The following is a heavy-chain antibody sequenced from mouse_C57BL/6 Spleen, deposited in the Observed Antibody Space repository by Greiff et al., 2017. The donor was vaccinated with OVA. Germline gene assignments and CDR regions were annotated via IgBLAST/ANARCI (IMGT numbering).Heavy chain of an antibody. D-gene: IGHD2-4*01. CDR1: GFTFSDYG. CDR3: ARGRDYDAFAY. Sequence: EVQVVESGGGLVKPGGSLKLSCAASGFTFSDYGMHWVRQAPEKGLEWVAYISSGSSTIYYADTVKGRFTISRDNAKNTLFLQMTSLRSEDTAMYYCARGRDYDAFAYWGQGTLVTVSA. V-gene: IGHV5-17*01. CDR2: ISSGSSTI. J-gene: IGHJ3*01.